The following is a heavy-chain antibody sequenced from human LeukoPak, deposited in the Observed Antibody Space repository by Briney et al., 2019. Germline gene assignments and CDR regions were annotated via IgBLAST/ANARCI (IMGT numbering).Heavy chain of an antibody. J-gene: IGHJ6*04. V-gene: IGHV3-21*01. D-gene: IGHD3-10*01. CDR3: ARFLWTPYGMDV. CDR1: GFTSSSYS. Sequence: GGSLRLSCAASGFTSSSYSMNWVRQAPGKGLEWVSSISSSSSYIYYADSVKGRFTISRDNAKNSLYLQMNSLRAEDTAVYYCARFLWTPYGMDVWGKGTTVTVSS. CDR2: ISSSSSYI.